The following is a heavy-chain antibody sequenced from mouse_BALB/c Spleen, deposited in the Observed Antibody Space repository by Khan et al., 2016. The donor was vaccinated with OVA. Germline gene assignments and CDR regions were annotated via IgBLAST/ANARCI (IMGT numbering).Heavy chain of an antibody. J-gene: IGHJ3*01. V-gene: IGHV1-4*01. CDR1: GYTFTTYT. CDR2: IIPSNDYT. CDR3: VREGAYYRSDGWFAY. D-gene: IGHD2-14*01. Sequence: QVQLKQSGAELARPGASVKMSCKASGYTFTTYTIHWVKQRPGQGLEWIGYIIPSNDYTNYNQKFKDRATLTADKSSSTAYMQLSNLTSEDSAVYYCVREGAYYRSDGWFAYWGQGTLVTVSA.